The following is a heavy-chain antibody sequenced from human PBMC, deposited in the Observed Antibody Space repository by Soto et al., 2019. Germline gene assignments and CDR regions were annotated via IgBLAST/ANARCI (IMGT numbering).Heavy chain of an antibody. D-gene: IGHD3-16*01. V-gene: IGHV3-48*03. J-gene: IGHJ4*02. Sequence: GGSLRLSCAASGFTFSSYEMNWVRQAPGKGLEWVSYISSSGSTIYYTDSVKGRFTISRDNAKNSLYLQMNSLRAEDTAVYYCAREGGRTSFDYWGQGTLVTVSS. CDR2: ISSSGSTI. CDR3: AREGGRTSFDY. CDR1: GFTFSSYE.